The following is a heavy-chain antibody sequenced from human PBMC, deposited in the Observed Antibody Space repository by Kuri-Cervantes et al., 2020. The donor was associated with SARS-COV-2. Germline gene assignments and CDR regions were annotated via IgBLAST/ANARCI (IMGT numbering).Heavy chain of an antibody. Sequence: GSLRLSCTVSGGSISSYYWSWIRQPAGKGLEWIGRIYTSGSTNYNPSLKSRVTMSADTSKNQFSLKLSSVTAADTAVYYCAREETDIVVVPAAMNWFDPWGQGTLVTVSS. D-gene: IGHD2-2*01. CDR1: GGSISSYY. J-gene: IGHJ5*02. CDR3: AREETDIVVVPAAMNWFDP. CDR2: IYTSGST. V-gene: IGHV4-4*07.